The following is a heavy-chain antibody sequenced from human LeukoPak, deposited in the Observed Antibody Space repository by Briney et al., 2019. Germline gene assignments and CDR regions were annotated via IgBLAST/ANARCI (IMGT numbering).Heavy chain of an antibody. CDR1: GYTFADYF. CDR3: ARDLTSTPNWEFDY. Sequence: ASVKVSCKASGYTFADYFIQWVRRAPGQGLEWVGRINCNSGGTEYAQKFQGRVTMTRDASINTAYVEVSSLKSDDTAVYYCARDLTSTPNWEFDYWGQGTLVTVSS. D-gene: IGHD1-26*01. CDR2: INCNSGGT. V-gene: IGHV1-2*06. J-gene: IGHJ4*02.